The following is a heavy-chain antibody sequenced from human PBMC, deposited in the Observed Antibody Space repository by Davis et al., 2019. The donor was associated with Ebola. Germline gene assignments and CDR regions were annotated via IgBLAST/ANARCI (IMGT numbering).Heavy chain of an antibody. CDR1: GGSISSSNW. V-gene: IGHV4-4*02. CDR2: IYHSGTT. Sequence: SETLSLTCAVSGGSISSSNWWRWVRQPPGKGLEWIGEIYHSGTTNYNPSLKSRVTISVDKSKNQFSLKLSSVTAADTAVYYCAAGDYYYYGMDVWGQGTTVTVSS. D-gene: IGHD4-17*01. J-gene: IGHJ6*02. CDR3: AAGDYYYYGMDV.